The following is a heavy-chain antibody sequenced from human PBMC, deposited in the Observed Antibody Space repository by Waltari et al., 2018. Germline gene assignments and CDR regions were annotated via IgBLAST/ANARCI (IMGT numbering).Heavy chain of an antibody. V-gene: IGHV1-3*01. CDR3: ARDGSVVGSYSIDY. Sequence: QVQLVQSGAEVKKPGASVKVSCKASGYTFTSYAMHWVRQAPGQRLEWMGWINAGNGNTKYSQKFQGRVTITRDTSASTAYMELSSLRSEDTAVYYCARDGSVVGSYSIDYWGQGTLVTVSS. D-gene: IGHD2-15*01. CDR2: INAGNGNT. J-gene: IGHJ4*02. CDR1: GYTFTSYA.